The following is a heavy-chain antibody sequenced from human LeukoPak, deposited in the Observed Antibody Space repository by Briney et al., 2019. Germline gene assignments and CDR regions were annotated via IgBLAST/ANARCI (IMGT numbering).Heavy chain of an antibody. J-gene: IGHJ2*01. D-gene: IGHD3-3*01. CDR2: IYHSGRT. CDR3: ARRAVVYDFWSGYYTEWYFDL. CDR1: GYSISSGYY. V-gene: IGHV4-38-2*01. Sequence: SETLSLTCAVSGYSISSGYYWGWIRQPPGKGLEWIGSIYHSGRTYHNPSLKSRVTISVDTSKNQFSLKLSSVTAADTAVYYCARRAVVYDFWSGYYTEWYFDLWGRGTLVTVSS.